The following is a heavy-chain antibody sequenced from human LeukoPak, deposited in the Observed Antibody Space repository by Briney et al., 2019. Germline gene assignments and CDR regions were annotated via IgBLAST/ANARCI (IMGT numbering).Heavy chain of an antibody. CDR1: GYSFTSYW. CDR3: AIEDSSGYGHGGFDY. Sequence: GAPLQISCKGSGYSFTSYWIGWVRQMPGKGLEWMGIIYPGDSDTRYSPSFPGQGTISADKSISTTYLQRNRLTASATAMYYCAIEDSSGYGHGGFDYWGQGTLVTVSS. D-gene: IGHD3-22*01. CDR2: IYPGDSDT. J-gene: IGHJ4*02. V-gene: IGHV5-51*01.